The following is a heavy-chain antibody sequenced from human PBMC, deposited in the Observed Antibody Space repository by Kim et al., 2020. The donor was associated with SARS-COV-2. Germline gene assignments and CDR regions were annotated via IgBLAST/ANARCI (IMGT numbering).Heavy chain of an antibody. CDR2: IKQDGGEK. CDR3: ARNYDILNGPYYGMDV. CDR1: GFPFSNYW. J-gene: IGHJ6*02. D-gene: IGHD3-9*01. V-gene: IGHV3-7*01. Sequence: GGSLRLSCAASGFPFSNYWMSWVRQAPGKGLEWVANIKQDGGEKYYVDSVKGRITISRDNAKNSLYLQMNSLRAEDTAVYYCARNYDILNGPYYGMDVWGQGTTVTVSS.